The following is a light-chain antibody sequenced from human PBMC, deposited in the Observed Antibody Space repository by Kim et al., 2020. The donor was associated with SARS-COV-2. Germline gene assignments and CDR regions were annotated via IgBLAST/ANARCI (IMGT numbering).Light chain of an antibody. V-gene: IGLV2-23*01. CDR3: CSYAGRGV. CDR2: EGS. CDR1: SSDVGSYNL. J-gene: IGLJ3*02. Sequence: SPGQSITISGTGTSSDVGSYNLVSWYQQHPGKAPKLMIYEGSKRPSGVSNRFSGSKSGNTASLTISGLQAEDEADYYCCSYAGRGVFGGGTQLTVL.